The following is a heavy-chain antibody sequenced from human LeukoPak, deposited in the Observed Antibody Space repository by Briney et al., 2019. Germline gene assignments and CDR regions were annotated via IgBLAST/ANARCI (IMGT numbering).Heavy chain of an antibody. Sequence: SETLSLTCTVSGGSISSYYWSWIRQPPGKGLEWIGYFSYSGSTNYNPSLRSRVTISVDTSKNQFSLKLSSVTAADTAVYYCARSYSSSWYVRFEHWFDPWGQGTLVTVSS. D-gene: IGHD6-13*01. V-gene: IGHV4-59*12. CDR2: FSYSGST. CDR1: GGSISSYY. CDR3: ARSYSSSWYVRFEHWFDP. J-gene: IGHJ5*02.